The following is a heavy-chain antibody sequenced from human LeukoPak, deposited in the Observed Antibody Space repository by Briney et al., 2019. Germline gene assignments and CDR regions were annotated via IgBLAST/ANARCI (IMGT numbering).Heavy chain of an antibody. V-gene: IGHV3-23*01. J-gene: IGHJ4*02. Sequence: GESLRLSCAASGFTFSSYAMSWVRQAPGKGLERVSGISTSGASTSNADSVKGRFTISRDNPRNTLYMQMNSLRAEDTALYYCAIMHPYYDGSGYWVQRGQGTLVTVSS. CDR2: ISTSGAST. CDR3: AIMHPYYDGSGYWVQ. CDR1: GFTFSSYA. D-gene: IGHD3-22*01.